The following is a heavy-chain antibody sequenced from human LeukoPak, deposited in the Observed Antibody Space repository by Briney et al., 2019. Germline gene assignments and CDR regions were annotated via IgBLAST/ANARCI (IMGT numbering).Heavy chain of an antibody. CDR2: IFSSDSTI. Sequence: PGGTLRLSCAASGFTFSGYAMNWVRQAPGKGLEWVSHIFSSDSTIGYADSVKGRFTVSRGNAKNSLYLQMNNLRDDDTAVYYCARDLNWAFDYCGQGTLVTVSS. CDR3: ARDLNWAFDY. J-gene: IGHJ4*02. CDR1: GFTFSGYA. V-gene: IGHV3-48*02. D-gene: IGHD1-1*01.